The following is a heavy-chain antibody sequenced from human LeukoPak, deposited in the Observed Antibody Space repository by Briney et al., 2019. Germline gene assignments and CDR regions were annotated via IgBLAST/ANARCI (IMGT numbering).Heavy chain of an antibody. D-gene: IGHD3-10*01. Sequence: TSETLSLTCTVSGGSISSSSYYWGWIRQPPGKGLEWIGSIYYSGSTYYNPSLKSRVTISVDTSKNQFSLKLSSVTAADTAVYYCASGGGTGGRFGEFSLNWFDPWGQGTLVTVSS. CDR3: ASGGGTGGRFGEFSLNWFDP. CDR2: IYYSGST. CDR1: GGSISSSSYY. J-gene: IGHJ5*02. V-gene: IGHV4-39*07.